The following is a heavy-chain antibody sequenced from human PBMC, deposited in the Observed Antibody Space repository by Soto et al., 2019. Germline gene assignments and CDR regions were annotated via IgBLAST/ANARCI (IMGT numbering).Heavy chain of an antibody. Sequence: SETLSLTCAVYGGSFSDFYWTWIRQPPGKGLEWIGEINHSGSTNYNPSLKSRVAISVDTSKNQFSLKLSSVTAADTAVYYCARGRLTVTTRLGYGMDVWGQGTTVTVSS. CDR2: INHSGST. CDR3: ARGRLTVTTRLGYGMDV. D-gene: IGHD4-4*01. J-gene: IGHJ6*02. CDR1: GGSFSDFY. V-gene: IGHV4-34*01.